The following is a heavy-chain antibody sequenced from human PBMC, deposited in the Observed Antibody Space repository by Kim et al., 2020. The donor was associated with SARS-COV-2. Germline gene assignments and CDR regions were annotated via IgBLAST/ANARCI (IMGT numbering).Heavy chain of an antibody. D-gene: IGHD3-10*01. CDR3: ARSFLWFAELLPPSWVSFYFDY. J-gene: IGHJ4*02. CDR1: GGSISSSSYY. V-gene: IGHV4-39*01. Sequence: SETLSLTCTVSGGSISSSSYYWGWIRQPPGKGLEWIGSIYYSGSTYYNPSLKSRVTISVDTSKNQFSLKLSSVTAADTAVYYCARSFLWFAELLPPSWVSFYFDYWGQGTLVTVSS. CDR2: IYYSGST.